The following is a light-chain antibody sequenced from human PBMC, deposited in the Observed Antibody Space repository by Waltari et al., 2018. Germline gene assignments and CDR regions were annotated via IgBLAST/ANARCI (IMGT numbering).Light chain of an antibody. J-gene: IGKJ3*01. CDR2: DAS. CDR3: QQRSSWPPRIS. V-gene: IGKV3-11*01. Sequence: EVVLTQSPATLSLSPGDRATLSCRASQSVSINLAWYQQKPGQAPRLLIYDASNRAPGIPAKFSGRGSGTHFTLPISSPGPEDFAVYYCQQRSSWPPRISFGPGTKVNIK. CDR1: QSVSIN.